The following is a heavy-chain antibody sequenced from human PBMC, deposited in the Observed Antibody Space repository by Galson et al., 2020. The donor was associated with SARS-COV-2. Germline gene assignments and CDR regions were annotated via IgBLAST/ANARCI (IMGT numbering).Heavy chain of an antibody. CDR1: GYSINSGYY. CDR3: ARIREYDDSSGYRQKYFQD. J-gene: IGHJ1*01. V-gene: IGHV4-38-2*01. CDR2: INHSGST. Sequence: SETLSLTCPVSGYSINSGYYWGWIRQPPGRGLEWFGSINHSGSTYYTPSLRSRVSISLDTTKNLFSLKLTSVTAADSAVYYCARIREYDDSSGYRQKYFQDWCQGTLVTVSS. D-gene: IGHD3-22*01.